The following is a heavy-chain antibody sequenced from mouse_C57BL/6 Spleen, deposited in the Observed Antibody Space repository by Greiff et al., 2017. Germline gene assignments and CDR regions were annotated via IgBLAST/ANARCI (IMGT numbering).Heavy chain of an antibody. CDR3: ARKMRENYCDY. CDR2: ILPGNGST. CDR1: GYTFTGYW. J-gene: IGHJ2*01. Sequence: QVQLQQSGAELMQPGASVKLSCKATGYTFTGYWIEWVKQRPGKGLEWIGEILPGNGSTNYNEKFKGKATFTADPSSSTAYMQLSSLTAEDSAIYFCARKMRENYCDYWGQGTTLTVSS. V-gene: IGHV1-9*01.